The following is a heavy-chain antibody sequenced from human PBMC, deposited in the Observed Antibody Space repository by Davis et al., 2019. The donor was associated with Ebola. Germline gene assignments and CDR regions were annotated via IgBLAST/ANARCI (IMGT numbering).Heavy chain of an antibody. D-gene: IGHD1-26*01. J-gene: IGHJ3*02. V-gene: IGHV1-46*01. CDR2: INPSGGST. Sequence: ASVKVSCKASGYTFTSYYMHWVRQAPGQGLEWMGIINPSGGSTSYAQKFQGRVTMTRDTSTSTVYMELSSLRSEDTAVYFCARTSIVGTTTTASDIWGQGTKVTVSS. CDR1: GYTFTSYY. CDR3: ARTSIVGTTTTASDI.